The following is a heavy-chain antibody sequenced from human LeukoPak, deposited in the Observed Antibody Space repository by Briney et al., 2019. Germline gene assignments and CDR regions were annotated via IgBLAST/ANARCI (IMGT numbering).Heavy chain of an antibody. CDR3: AKGAGMRIFPWFDP. V-gene: IGHV3-23*01. J-gene: IGHJ5*02. CDR1: GFTFSTYV. D-gene: IGHD3-3*01. CDR2: ISDSGDNT. Sequence: PGGSLRLSCAASGFTFSTYVMSWVRQAPGKGLEWVSTISDSGDNTYYADSVKGRFTISKDNSKNTLYLQMNTLRAEDTAVYYCAKGAGMRIFPWFDPWGQGTLVTVSS.